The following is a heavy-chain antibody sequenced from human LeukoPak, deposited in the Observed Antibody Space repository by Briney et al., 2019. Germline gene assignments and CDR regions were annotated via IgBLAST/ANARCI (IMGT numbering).Heavy chain of an antibody. CDR2: MNPNSGNT. J-gene: IGHJ5*02. CDR1: GYTFTSYD. Sequence: ASVKVSCKASGYTFTSYDINWVRQATGQGLEWMGWMNPNSGNTGYAQKFQGRVTMTRNTSISTAYMELSSLRSEDTAVYYCARGRSIAAAGTGWFDPWGQGTLVTVSS. V-gene: IGHV1-8*01. D-gene: IGHD6-13*01. CDR3: ARGRSIAAAGTGWFDP.